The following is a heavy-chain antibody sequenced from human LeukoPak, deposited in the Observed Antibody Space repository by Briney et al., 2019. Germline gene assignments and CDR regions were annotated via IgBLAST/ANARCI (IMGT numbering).Heavy chain of an antibody. V-gene: IGHV1-46*01. CDR1: GYTFTGYY. CDR2: INPSSGNT. J-gene: IGHJ3*02. CDR3: ARARYYDRSNDAFDM. D-gene: IGHD3-22*01. Sequence: GASVKVSCKASGYTFTGYYMHWVRQAPGQGLEWMGIINPSSGNTSYAQKFQGRVTMTRDTSTSTIYMELSSLRSEDTAVYYCARARYYDRSNDAFDMWGQGTMVTVSS.